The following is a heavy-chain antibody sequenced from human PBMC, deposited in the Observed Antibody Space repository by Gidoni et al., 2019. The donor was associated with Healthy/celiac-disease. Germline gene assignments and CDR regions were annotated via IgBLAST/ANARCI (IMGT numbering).Heavy chain of an antibody. D-gene: IGHD3-10*01. CDR1: GGSFSGYY. CDR3: ARTMVRGVLPRYYFDQ. CDR2: INHSGST. Sequence: QVQLQQWGAGLLKPSETLSLTCAVYGGSFSGYYWSWIRQPPGKGLEWIGEINHSGSTNYNPSLKSRVTISVDTSKNQFSLKLSSVTAADTAVYYCARTMVRGVLPRYYFDQWGQGTLVTVSS. J-gene: IGHJ4*02. V-gene: IGHV4-34*01.